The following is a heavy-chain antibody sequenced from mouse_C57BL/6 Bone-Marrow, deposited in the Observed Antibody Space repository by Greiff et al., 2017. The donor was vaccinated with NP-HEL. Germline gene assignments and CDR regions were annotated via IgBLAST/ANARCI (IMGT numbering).Heavy chain of an antibody. CDR2: ISDGGSYT. V-gene: IGHV5-4*01. Sequence: EVMLVESGGGLVKPGGSLKLSCAASGFNFSSYAMSWVRQTPEKRLEWVATISDGGSYTYYPANVKGRITISRDNAKNNLYLQMSHLKSEDTAMYYCARDGFYYGSSEAHYAMDYWGQGTSVTVSS. CDR1: GFNFSSYA. J-gene: IGHJ4*01. CDR3: ARDGFYYGSSEAHYAMDY. D-gene: IGHD1-1*01.